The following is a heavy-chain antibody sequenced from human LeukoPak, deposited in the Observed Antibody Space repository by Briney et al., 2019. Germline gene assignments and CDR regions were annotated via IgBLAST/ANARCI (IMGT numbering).Heavy chain of an antibody. CDR1: GYTFTTYD. J-gene: IGHJ6*03. CDR2: LNPNNGNT. D-gene: IGHD6-13*01. V-gene: IGHV1-8*03. CDR3: ARDRGGSSSWYGDYYYYYYMDV. Sequence: ASVKVSCKASGYTFTTYDINWVRQATGQGLEWMGWLNPNNGNTGYAQKFQGRVTITRNTSINTAYMELSSLRSEDTAVYYCARDRGGSSSWYGDYYYYYYMDVWGKGTTVTVSS.